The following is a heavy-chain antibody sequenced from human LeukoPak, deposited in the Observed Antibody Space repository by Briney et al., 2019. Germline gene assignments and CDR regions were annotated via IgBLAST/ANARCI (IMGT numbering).Heavy chain of an antibody. Sequence: ASVKVSCKASGYTFTGYYMQWVRQAPGQGLEWMGWINPNSGGTNYAQKFQGRVTMTRDTSISTAYMELSRLRSDDTAVYYCARDLGTVTTGNYMDVWGKGTTVTISS. V-gene: IGHV1-2*02. CDR1: GYTFTGYY. D-gene: IGHD4-17*01. CDR2: INPNSGGT. CDR3: ARDLGTVTTGNYMDV. J-gene: IGHJ6*03.